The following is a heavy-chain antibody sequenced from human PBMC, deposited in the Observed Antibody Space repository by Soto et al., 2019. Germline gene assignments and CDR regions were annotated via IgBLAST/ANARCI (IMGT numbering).Heavy chain of an antibody. CDR1: GASINNFAYY. Sequence: LSLTCSVSGASINNFAYYWGWIRQPPGKGLEWIGTVYYNENTYYNPSLRSRVAISVDTAKNQFSLNLRSVTAADTAVYFCARRERYYGSPGWFDPWGEATLATGSS. J-gene: IGHJ5*01. CDR2: VYYNENT. D-gene: IGHD3-10*01. CDR3: ARRERYYGSPGWFDP. V-gene: IGHV4-39*01.